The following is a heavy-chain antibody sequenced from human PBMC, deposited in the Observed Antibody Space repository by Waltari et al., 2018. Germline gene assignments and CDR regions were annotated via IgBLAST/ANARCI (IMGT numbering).Heavy chain of an antibody. CDR3: ARDQFEGKMTTREYYYYGMDV. V-gene: IGHV1-18*01. CDR2: ISANNGNT. D-gene: IGHD4-17*01. J-gene: IGHJ6*02. CDR1: GYTFTSYG. Sequence: QVQLVQSGAEVKKPGASVKVSCKASGYTFTSYGISWVRQAPGQGLEWMGWISANNGNTNDDQKLHGIVTMTTDTSTSTAYMELRSLRSDDTAVYYCARDQFEGKMTTREYYYYGMDVWGQGTTVTVSS.